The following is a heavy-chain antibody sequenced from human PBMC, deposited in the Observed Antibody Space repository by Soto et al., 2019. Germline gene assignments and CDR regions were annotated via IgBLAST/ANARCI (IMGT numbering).Heavy chain of an antibody. CDR1: GASISSSGYY. J-gene: IGHJ4*02. CDR3: ARVRCSSTFCYTCDY. D-gene: IGHD2-2*02. V-gene: IGHV4-31*03. Sequence: SETLSLTCTVSGASISSSGYYWTWIRQHPGKGLEWIGYIYYSGNTHYNPSLKSRVTISADTSKNQFSLKMSSVTAADTAVYYCARVRCSSTFCYTCDYWGQGTLVTVSS. CDR2: IYYSGNT.